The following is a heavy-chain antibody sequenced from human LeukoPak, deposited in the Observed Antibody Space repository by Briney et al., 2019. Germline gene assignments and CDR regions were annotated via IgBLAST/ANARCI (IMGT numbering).Heavy chain of an antibody. D-gene: IGHD5-24*01. J-gene: IGHJ4*02. CDR1: GGSINVFY. Sequence: PSETLSLTCSVSGGSINVFYWSWIRQSAGKGLEWIGRIYAAETDFNPSLKSRLTMSIDTSKNQFSLKLRSVTAADTAVYYCARHQGWLQWEYWGQGTLVTVSS. CDR2: IYAAET. CDR3: ARHQGWLQWEY. V-gene: IGHV4-4*07.